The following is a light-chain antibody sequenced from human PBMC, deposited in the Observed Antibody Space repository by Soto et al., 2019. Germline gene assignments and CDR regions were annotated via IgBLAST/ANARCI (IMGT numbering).Light chain of an antibody. V-gene: IGKV3-11*01. Sequence: EIVLTQSPATLSLYPGEGATLSCRASQSVSSNLAWYQQKPGQAPRLLIYDASNRASGISARFSGSGSGTDFTLTISTLEPEDFAVYFCQQRNSWPLTFGGGTKVDIK. CDR1: QSVSSN. CDR3: QQRNSWPLT. J-gene: IGKJ4*01. CDR2: DAS.